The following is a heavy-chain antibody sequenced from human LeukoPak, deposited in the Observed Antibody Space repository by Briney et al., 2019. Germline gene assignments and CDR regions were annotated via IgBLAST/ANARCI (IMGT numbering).Heavy chain of an antibody. CDR3: AKVCDTAMVTARYYYYGMDV. V-gene: IGHV3-30*04. CDR2: ISYDGSNK. CDR1: GFTFSNYA. J-gene: IGHJ6*02. D-gene: IGHD5-18*01. Sequence: GGSLRLSCAASGFTFSNYAMYWVRQAPGKGLEWVAVISYDGSNKYYADSVKGRLTISRDNSKNTLYLQMNSLRAEDTAVYYCAKVCDTAMVTARYYYYGMDVWGQGTTVTVSS.